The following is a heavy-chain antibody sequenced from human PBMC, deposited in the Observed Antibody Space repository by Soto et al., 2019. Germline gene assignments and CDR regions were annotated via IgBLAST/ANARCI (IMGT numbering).Heavy chain of an antibody. CDR3: AKEGITMVRGVINYYYGMDV. D-gene: IGHD3-10*01. V-gene: IGHV3-23*01. CDR1: GFTFSSYA. Sequence: EVQLLESGGGLVQPGGSLRLSCAASGFTFSSYAMSWVRQAPGKGLEWVSAISGSGGSTYYADSVKGRFTISRDNSKNALYLQMNSLRAEETAVYYCAKEGITMVRGVINYYYGMDVWGQGTTVTVSS. CDR2: ISGSGGST. J-gene: IGHJ6*02.